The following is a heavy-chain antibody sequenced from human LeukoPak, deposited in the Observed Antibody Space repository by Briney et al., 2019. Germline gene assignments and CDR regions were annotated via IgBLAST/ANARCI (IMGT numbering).Heavy chain of an antibody. CDR1: GFTFSSYS. D-gene: IGHD3-10*01. CDR3: ARDRGTMVRGVIMTSWFDP. Sequence: GGSLRLSCAASGFTFSSYSMNWVRQAPGKGLEWVSYISSSSSTIYYADSVKGRFTISRDNAKNSLYLQMNSLRAEDTAVYYCARDRGTMVRGVIMTSWFDPWGQGTLVTVSS. J-gene: IGHJ5*02. V-gene: IGHV3-48*04. CDR2: ISSSSSTI.